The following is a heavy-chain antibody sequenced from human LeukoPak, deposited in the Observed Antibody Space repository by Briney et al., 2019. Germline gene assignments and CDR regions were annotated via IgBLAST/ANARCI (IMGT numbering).Heavy chain of an antibody. CDR3: ARGGYDILTGYSYYFDY. D-gene: IGHD3-9*01. CDR1: GGSISSGGYY. J-gene: IGHJ4*02. V-gene: IGHV4-31*03. CDR2: IYYSGST. Sequence: PSETLSLTCTVSGGSISSGGYYWSWIRQHPGTGLEWIGYIYYSGSTYYNPSLKSRVTISVDTSKNQFSLKLSSVTAADTAVYYCARGGYDILTGYSYYFDYWGQGTLVTVSS.